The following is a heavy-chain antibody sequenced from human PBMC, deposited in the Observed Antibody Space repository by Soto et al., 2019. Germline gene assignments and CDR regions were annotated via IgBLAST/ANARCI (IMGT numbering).Heavy chain of an antibody. V-gene: IGHV1-69*08. D-gene: IGHD3-16*01. CDR3: ARGLGGRMDE. J-gene: IGHJ6*02. CDR1: GTIFSSYT. Sequence: QVQLVHSGAEVKKPGSSVRVSCKASGTIFSSYTISWVRQAPGQGLEWMGRIIPNLGETNSAQKFQGRVTLTPDKSTNTAYMELNSLRLEDTAVYYCARGLGGRMDEWGQGTTVTVSS. CDR2: IIPNLGET.